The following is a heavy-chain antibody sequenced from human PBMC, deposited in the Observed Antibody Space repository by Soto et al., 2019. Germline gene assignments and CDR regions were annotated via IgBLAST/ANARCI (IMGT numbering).Heavy chain of an antibody. CDR1: GYTFTSYG. CDR2: ISAHNGNT. CDR3: ARGRYGDY. Sequence: QVHLVQSGAEVKKPGASVKVSCKGSGYTFTSYGITWVRQAPGQGLEWMGWISAHNGNTDYAQKLQGRVTVTRDTSTRTAYMELRRLRSDDTAVYYWARGRYGDYWGKGALVTVSS. V-gene: IGHV1-18*01. J-gene: IGHJ4*02. D-gene: IGHD1-1*01.